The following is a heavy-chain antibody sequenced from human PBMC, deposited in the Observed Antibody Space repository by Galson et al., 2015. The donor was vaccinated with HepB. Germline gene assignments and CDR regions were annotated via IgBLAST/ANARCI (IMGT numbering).Heavy chain of an antibody. CDR3: TRAVREPDSGYFDS. CDR2: ISKSATVT. CDR1: GFTFSSFA. V-gene: IGHV3-23*01. D-gene: IGHD1-14*01. Sequence: SLRLSCAASGFTFSSFAMSWVRQPPGKGLEWVSSISKSATVTYYVDSVKGRFTISRDNSKSTLFLLMNNMRSEDTAMYYCTRAVREPDSGYFDSWGQEALVTVSS. J-gene: IGHJ4*02.